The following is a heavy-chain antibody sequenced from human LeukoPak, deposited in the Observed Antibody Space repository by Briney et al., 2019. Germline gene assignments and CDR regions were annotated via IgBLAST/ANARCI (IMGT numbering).Heavy chain of an antibody. CDR1: GFTFSSYA. Sequence: GGSLRLSCAASGFTFSSYAMAWVRQAPGKGLEWVSTISGSSTSTYYADSVKGRFTISRDNSKNTLYLQMNSLRAEDTAVYYCANGDDTDYWGQGTLVTVSS. V-gene: IGHV3-23*01. D-gene: IGHD3-9*01. CDR2: ISGSSTST. J-gene: IGHJ4*02. CDR3: ANGDDTDY.